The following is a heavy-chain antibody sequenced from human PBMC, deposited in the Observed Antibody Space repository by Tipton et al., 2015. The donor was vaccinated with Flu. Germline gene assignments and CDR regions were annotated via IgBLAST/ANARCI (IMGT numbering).Heavy chain of an antibody. V-gene: IGHV3-30*02. Sequence: SLRLSCAASGFTFSIYGMHWVRQAPGKGLEWVAFVRYDGTKKYYAESVKGRFTISRDNSKDTLYLQLNSLRPEDTAVYYCAKIRSDYLEYFHHWGQGTLVTVSS. CDR2: VRYDGTKK. CDR3: AKIRSDYLEYFHH. D-gene: IGHD4-17*01. CDR1: GFTFSIYG. J-gene: IGHJ1*01.